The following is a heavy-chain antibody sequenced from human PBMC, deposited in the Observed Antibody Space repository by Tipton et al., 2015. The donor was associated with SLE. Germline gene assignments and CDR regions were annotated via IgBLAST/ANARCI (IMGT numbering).Heavy chain of an antibody. CDR1: GGSISSGG. CDR2: ISYDGSNK. Sequence: LSLTCTVSGGSISSGGYYWSWLRQAPGKGLEWVAVISYDGSNKYYADSVKGRFTISRDNSKNTLYLQMNSRRAEDTAVYYCARDRAYSSGSGDFDYWGQGTLVTVSA. V-gene: IGHV3-30-3*01. J-gene: IGHJ4*02. CDR3: ARDRAYSSGSGDFDY. D-gene: IGHD6-19*01.